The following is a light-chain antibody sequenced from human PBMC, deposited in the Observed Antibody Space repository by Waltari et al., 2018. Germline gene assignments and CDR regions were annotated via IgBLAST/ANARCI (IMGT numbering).Light chain of an antibody. Sequence: DIQLTQSQSSLSASLGDSVTITCRASQSISNYINWYQQKPGKAPNLLIYAASTLQTGVPPSFSVSGSGTEFTLTIIGLQPEDFSTYYCQQCYSSRLTFGGGSKVDI. CDR2: AAS. V-gene: IGKV1-39*01. CDR3: QQCYSSRLT. J-gene: IGKJ4*01. CDR1: QSISNY.